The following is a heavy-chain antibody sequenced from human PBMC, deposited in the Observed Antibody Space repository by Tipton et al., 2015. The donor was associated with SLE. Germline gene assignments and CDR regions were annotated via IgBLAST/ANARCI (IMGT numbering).Heavy chain of an antibody. J-gene: IGHJ6*02. D-gene: IGHD3-9*01. CDR1: GFNFEDYG. CDR2: ISYDGSNK. CDR3: ARVLTPYYGMDV. V-gene: IGHV3-30*03. Sequence: SLRLSCAVSGFNFEDYGMTWVRQAPGKGLEWVAVISYDGSNKYYADSVKGRFTISRDNSKNTLYLQMNSLRAEDTAVYYCARVLTPYYGMDVWGQGTTVTVSS.